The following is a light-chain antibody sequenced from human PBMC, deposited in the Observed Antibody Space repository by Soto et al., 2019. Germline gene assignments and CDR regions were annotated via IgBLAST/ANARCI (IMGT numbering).Light chain of an antibody. Sequence: EIVLTQSPATLSLSPGERATLSCRASQSVNSYLAWYQQKPGQAPRLLIYGASNRATGIPDRFSGSGSGTDFTLTISRLEPEDFALYYCQQYGSSPITFGQGTRLEIK. CDR1: QSVNSY. CDR2: GAS. CDR3: QQYGSSPIT. J-gene: IGKJ5*01. V-gene: IGKV3-20*01.